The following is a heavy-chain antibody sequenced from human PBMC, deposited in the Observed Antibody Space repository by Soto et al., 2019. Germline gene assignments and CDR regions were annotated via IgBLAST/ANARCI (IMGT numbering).Heavy chain of an antibody. J-gene: IGHJ4*02. Sequence: SETLSLTCAVYGGSFSGYYWSWIRQPPGKGLEWIGEINHSGSTNYNPSLKSRVTISVDTSKNQFSLKLSSVTAADTAVYYCARGDTTIQAHYWGQGTLVTVSS. CDR3: ARGDTTIQAHY. V-gene: IGHV4-34*01. CDR1: GGSFSGYY. CDR2: INHSGST. D-gene: IGHD5-18*01.